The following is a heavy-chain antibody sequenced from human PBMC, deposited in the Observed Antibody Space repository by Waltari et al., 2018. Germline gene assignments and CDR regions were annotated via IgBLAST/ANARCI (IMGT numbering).Heavy chain of an antibody. V-gene: IGHV1-8*01. Sequence: QVQLVQSGAEVKKPGASVKLSCKASGYTFTSYAINWVRQAPGQGLVWMGWMNHNSGNTGYAQKFQGRVTMTRNTSISTAYMELSSLRSEDTAVYYCARGVRRWQQLANYYYYYYMDVWGKGTTVTVSS. D-gene: IGHD6-13*01. J-gene: IGHJ6*03. CDR2: MNHNSGNT. CDR1: GYTFTSYA. CDR3: ARGVRRWQQLANYYYYYYMDV.